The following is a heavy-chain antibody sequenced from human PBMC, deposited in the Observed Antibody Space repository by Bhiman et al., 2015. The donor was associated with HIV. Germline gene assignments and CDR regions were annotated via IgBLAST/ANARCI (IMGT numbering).Heavy chain of an antibody. V-gene: IGHV3-30*18. D-gene: IGHD1-26*01. CDR3: AKFGQREYSGTFGVDY. Sequence: QVQLVESGGGVVQPGRSLRLSCAASGFTFSDYGMHWVRQAPGKGLEWVAVISYDGNTQYYADSVKGRFTISKDNSKNILFLQMNSLRTEDTAVYYCAKFGQREYSGTFGVDYWGQGTLVTVSS. CDR2: ISYDGNTQ. J-gene: IGHJ4*02. CDR1: GFTFSDYG.